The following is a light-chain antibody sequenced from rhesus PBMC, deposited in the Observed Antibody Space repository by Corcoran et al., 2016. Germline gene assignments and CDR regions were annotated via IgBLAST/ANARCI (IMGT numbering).Light chain of an antibody. CDR2: KAS. CDR3: LQYSGSPRT. Sequence: DIQMTQSPSSLSASVGDKVTITCRASQGIISWVAWYQQKPGKAPKLLINKASSWQSGVPSRVSGSGSGTVFTLAISSLQPKDFATYNFLQYSGSPRTIGKGTKVDVK. CDR1: QGIISW. J-gene: IGKJ1*01. V-gene: IGKV1-22*01.